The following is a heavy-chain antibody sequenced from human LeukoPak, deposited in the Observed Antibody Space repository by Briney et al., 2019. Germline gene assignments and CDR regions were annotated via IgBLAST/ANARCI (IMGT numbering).Heavy chain of an antibody. Sequence: GGSLRLSCAASGFTFSSYWMHWVRQAPGKGLVWVSRINSDGSSTSYADSVKGRFTISRDNAKNTLYLQMNSLRAEDTAVYYCARETPASSGTIDYWGQGTLVTVSS. CDR2: INSDGSST. D-gene: IGHD2-15*01. CDR3: ARETPASSGTIDY. V-gene: IGHV3-74*01. CDR1: GFTFSSYW. J-gene: IGHJ4*02.